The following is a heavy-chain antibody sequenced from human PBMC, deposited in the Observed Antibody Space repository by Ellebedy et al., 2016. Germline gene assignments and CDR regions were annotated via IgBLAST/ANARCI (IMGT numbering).Heavy chain of an antibody. Sequence: GESLKISCAASGFPFSTYAMSWVRQAPGRGLEWVATVSASGGDTFYAEVLKGRFTISRDNSNGKLYLQMSSLRTENTALYYCAKDWPATVFFFDSWGQGTLVTVSS. J-gene: IGHJ4*01. CDR3: AKDWPATVFFFDS. V-gene: IGHV3-23*01. D-gene: IGHD4-11*01. CDR1: GFPFSTYA. CDR2: VSASGGDT.